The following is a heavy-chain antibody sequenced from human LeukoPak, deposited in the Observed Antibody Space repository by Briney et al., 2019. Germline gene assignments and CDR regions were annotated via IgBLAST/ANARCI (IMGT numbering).Heavy chain of an antibody. V-gene: IGHV3-30-3*01. CDR3: ARDHRAYNWNSDYAFDI. J-gene: IGHJ3*02. D-gene: IGHD1-1*01. CDR2: ISYDGSNK. CDR1: GFTFSSYA. Sequence: GGSLRLSCAASGFTFSSYAMHWVRQAPGKGLEWVAVISYDGSNKYYADSVKGRFTISRDNSKNTLYLQMNSLRAEDTAVYYCARDHRAYNWNSDYAFDIWGQGTMVTVSS.